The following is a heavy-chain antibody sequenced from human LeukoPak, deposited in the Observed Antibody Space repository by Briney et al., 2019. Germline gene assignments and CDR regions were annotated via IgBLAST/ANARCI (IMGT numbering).Heavy chain of an antibody. V-gene: IGHV3-30*18. CDR1: GFAFSSYG. CDR2: ISYDGSNK. CDR3: AKDFSYDILTGSYYFDY. J-gene: IGHJ4*02. D-gene: IGHD3-9*01. Sequence: PGGSLRLSCAASGFAFSSYGMHWVRQAPGKGLEWVAVISYDGSNKYYADSVKGRFTISRDNSKNTLYLQMNSLRAEDTAVYYCAKDFSYDILTGSYYFDYWGQGTLVTVFS.